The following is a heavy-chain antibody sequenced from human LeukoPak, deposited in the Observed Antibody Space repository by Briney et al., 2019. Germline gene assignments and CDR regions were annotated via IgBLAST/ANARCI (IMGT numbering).Heavy chain of an antibody. CDR1: GGSISSYY. CDR3: ARVSGYDWESFYDY. Sequence: PSETLSLTCTVSGGSISSYYWSWIRQPPGNGLEWIGYIYYSGSTNYNPSLKSRVTISVDTSKNQFSLKLSSVTAADTAMYYCARVSGYDWESFYDYWGQGSLVTVSS. CDR2: IYYSGST. D-gene: IGHD5-12*01. V-gene: IGHV4-59*01. J-gene: IGHJ4*02.